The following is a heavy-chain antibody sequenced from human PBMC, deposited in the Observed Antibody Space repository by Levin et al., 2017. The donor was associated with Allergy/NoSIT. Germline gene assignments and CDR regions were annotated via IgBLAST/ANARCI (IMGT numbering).Heavy chain of an antibody. J-gene: IGHJ4*02. CDR3: ARHTDDAGVREVTDTDSCDS. Sequence: SETLSLTCTVSGGSITSSTYYWVWVRLPPGKGLEWIATIYYSGTTYYSPSLKSRVTISVDTSRNQFSLRLSSVSDSDTAVYYCARHTDDAGVREVTDTDSCDSWGQGIPVTVSS. CDR1: GGSITSSTYY. D-gene: IGHD2-21*02. CDR2: IYYSGTT. V-gene: IGHV4-39*01.